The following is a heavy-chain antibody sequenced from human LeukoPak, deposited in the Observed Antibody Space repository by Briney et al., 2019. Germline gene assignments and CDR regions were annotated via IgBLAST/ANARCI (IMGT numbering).Heavy chain of an antibody. Sequence: SVKVSCKASGGTFSSYAISWVRQAPGQGLEWMGRIIPIFGTANYAQKFQGRVTITTDESTSTAYMELSSLRSEDTAVYYCARSSRCGGDCYFDYWGQGTLVTVSS. V-gene: IGHV1-69*05. CDR2: IIPIFGTA. CDR1: GGTFSSYA. J-gene: IGHJ4*02. D-gene: IGHD2-21*02. CDR3: ARSSRCGGDCYFDY.